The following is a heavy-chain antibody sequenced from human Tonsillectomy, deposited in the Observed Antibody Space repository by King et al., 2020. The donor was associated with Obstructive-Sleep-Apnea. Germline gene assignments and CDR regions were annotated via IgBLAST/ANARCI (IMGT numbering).Heavy chain of an antibody. CDR3: SRGWEPGP. V-gene: IGHV4-38-2*02. CDR1: GYSISSGYY. D-gene: IGHD1-26*01. CDR2: IYHSGST. Sequence: QLQESGPGLVKPSETLSLICTVSGYSISSGYYWGWIRQPPGKGLEWIGSIYHSGSTYYNPSLKGRVTISVDTSKNQYSLKLTSVTAADTAVYYCSRGWEPGPWGQGTLVTVSS. J-gene: IGHJ5*02.